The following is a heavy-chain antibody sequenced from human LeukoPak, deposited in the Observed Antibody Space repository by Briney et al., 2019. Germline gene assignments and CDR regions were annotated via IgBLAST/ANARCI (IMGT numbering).Heavy chain of an antibody. Sequence: SETLSLTCTVSGGSISSSSYYWGWIRQPPGKGLEWIGSIYYSGSTNYNPSLKSRVTISVDTSKNQFSLKLSSVTAADTAVYYCARVEEIRTRFGVVINWFDPWGQGTLVTVSS. CDR1: GGSISSSSYY. D-gene: IGHD3-3*01. CDR3: ARVEEIRTRFGVVINWFDP. J-gene: IGHJ5*02. V-gene: IGHV4-39*07. CDR2: IYYSGST.